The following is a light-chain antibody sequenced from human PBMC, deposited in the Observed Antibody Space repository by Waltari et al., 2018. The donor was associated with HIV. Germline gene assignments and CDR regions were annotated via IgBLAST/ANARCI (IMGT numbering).Light chain of an antibody. CDR2: DVN. Sequence: QSALTQPRSVSGSPGQSVTISCTGISSDLGRYNYVSWYQQDPGKAPKLMLFDVNKRPSGVPARFSGSKSGNTASLTISGLQAEDEADYYCCSNAGSHVVFGGGTKLTVL. J-gene: IGLJ2*01. CDR3: CSNAGSHVV. V-gene: IGLV2-11*01. CDR1: SSDLGRYNY.